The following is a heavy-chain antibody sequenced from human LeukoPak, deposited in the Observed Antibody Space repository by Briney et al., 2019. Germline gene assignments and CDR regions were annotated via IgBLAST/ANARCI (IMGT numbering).Heavy chain of an antibody. D-gene: IGHD5-24*01. CDR3: ARGGSRDGYNFQFDY. CDR2: IIPVFGIT. CDR1: GGTFSSYA. J-gene: IGHJ4*02. Sequence: SVKVSCKASGGTFSSYAISWVRQAPGQGLEWMGKIIPVFGITNYAQKFQGRVTITADKSTSTAYMELSSLRSEDTAVYYCARGGSRDGYNFQFDYWGQGTLVTVSS. V-gene: IGHV1-69*04.